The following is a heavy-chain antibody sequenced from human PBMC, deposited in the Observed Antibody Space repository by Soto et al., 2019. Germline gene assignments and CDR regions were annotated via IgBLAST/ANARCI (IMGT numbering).Heavy chain of an antibody. Sequence: EVQLLESGGGLVQPGGSLRLSCAASGFTFSSYAMSCVRQAPGKGLEWVSAISGSGGSTYYADSVKGRFTISRDNSKNTLYMQMNSLRAEDTAVYYGARDDYGDYFWFDPWGQGTLVTVSS. CDR3: ARDDYGDYFWFDP. J-gene: IGHJ5*02. V-gene: IGHV3-23*01. CDR1: GFTFSSYA. D-gene: IGHD4-17*01. CDR2: ISGSGGST.